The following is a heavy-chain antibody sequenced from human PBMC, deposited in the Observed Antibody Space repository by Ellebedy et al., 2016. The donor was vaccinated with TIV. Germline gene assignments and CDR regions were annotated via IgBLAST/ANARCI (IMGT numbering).Heavy chain of an antibody. CDR2: IDPIDSYT. J-gene: IGHJ5*02. D-gene: IGHD6-13*01. V-gene: IGHV5-10-1*01. Sequence: PGGSLRLSFEASGYILAGSWIGWVPQVPGKGLGGMGRIDPIDSYTNYSTSFQGHVTISADKSITTAYLQWNSLKASDTAMYYCSRGRSSSWYWFDPWGQGTLVTVSS. CDR3: SRGRSSSWYWFDP. CDR1: GYILAGSW.